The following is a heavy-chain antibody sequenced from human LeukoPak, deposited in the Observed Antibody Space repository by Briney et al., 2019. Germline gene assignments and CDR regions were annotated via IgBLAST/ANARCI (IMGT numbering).Heavy chain of an antibody. CDR1: GFTFSDYY. D-gene: IGHD6-13*01. Sequence: GGSLRLSCAASGFTFSDYYMSWIRQAPGKGLEWVSYISSSGSTIYYADSVKGRFTISRDNAKNSLYLQMNSLRAEDTAVYYCARVPYSSSWNPYYYYMDVWGKGTTVTISS. CDR2: ISSSGSTI. CDR3: ARVPYSSSWNPYYYYMDV. J-gene: IGHJ6*03. V-gene: IGHV3-11*01.